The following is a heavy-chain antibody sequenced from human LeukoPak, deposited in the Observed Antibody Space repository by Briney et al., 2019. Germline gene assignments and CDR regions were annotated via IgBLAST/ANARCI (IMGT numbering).Heavy chain of an antibody. D-gene: IGHD3-22*01. V-gene: IGHV4-59*08. CDR1: GGSISSYY. J-gene: IGHJ4*02. CDR3: ARHLPRYYYDSSGYYYDY. Sequence: KASETLSLTCTVSGGSISSYYWSWIRQPPGKGLEWFGYIYYSGSTNYNPSLKSRVTISVDTSKNQFSLKLSSVTAADTAVYYCARHLPRYYYDSSGYYYDYWGQGTLVTVSS. CDR2: IYYSGST.